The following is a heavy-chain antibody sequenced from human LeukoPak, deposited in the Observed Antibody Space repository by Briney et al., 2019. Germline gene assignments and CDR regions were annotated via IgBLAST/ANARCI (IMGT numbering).Heavy chain of an antibody. J-gene: IGHJ1*01. D-gene: IGHD5-24*01. CDR3: ARGGDGYNSFREYFQH. CDR1: GGSISSGGYY. Sequence: PSETLSLTCTVSGGSISSGGYYWSWIRQHPGKGLEWIGYIYYSGSTYYNPSLKSRVTISVDTSKNQFSLKLSSVTAADTAVYYCARGGDGYNSFREYFQHWGQGTLVTVSS. CDR2: IYYSGST. V-gene: IGHV4-31*03.